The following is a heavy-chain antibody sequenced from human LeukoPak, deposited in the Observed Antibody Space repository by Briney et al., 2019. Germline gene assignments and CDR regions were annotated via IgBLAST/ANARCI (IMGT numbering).Heavy chain of an antibody. J-gene: IGHJ5*02. Sequence: GSLRLSCAASGFRFSGHGINWVRQAPGKGLEWVSGITPSGSISYYADSVKGRFTMSRDNSKNTVSLHMNSLRAEDTALYYCARDLDWGAFDAWGQGTLVIVSS. V-gene: IGHV3-23*01. CDR3: ARDLDWGAFDA. D-gene: IGHD3-9*01. CDR2: ITPSGSIS. CDR1: GFRFSGHG.